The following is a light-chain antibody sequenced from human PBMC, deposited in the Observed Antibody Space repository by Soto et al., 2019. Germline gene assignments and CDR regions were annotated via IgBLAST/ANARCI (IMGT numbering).Light chain of an antibody. Sequence: QSAVSQPPSASGSPGQSVTISCTGTRNDVGGFSYVSWYQQHPGKAPKLLIYEVTKRPSGVPGRFSGSKSGNTASLTVSGLQAEDEADYSCTSYANSNREVFGTGPKATVL. J-gene: IGLJ1*01. V-gene: IGLV2-8*01. CDR1: RNDVGGFSY. CDR3: TSYANSNREV. CDR2: EVT.